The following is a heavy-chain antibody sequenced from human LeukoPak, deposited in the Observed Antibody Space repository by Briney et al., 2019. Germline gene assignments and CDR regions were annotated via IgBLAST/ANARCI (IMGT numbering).Heavy chain of an antibody. CDR1: GGSISSYY. CDR2: IYYSGST. Sequence: SETLSLTCTVSGGSISSYYWSWIRQPPGKGLEWIGYIYYSGSTNYNPSLKSRVTISVDTSKNQFSLKLSSVTAADTAVYYCARDAERKGYYGSGSRYAWGQGTLVTVSS. J-gene: IGHJ4*02. CDR3: ARDAERKGYYGSGSRYA. D-gene: IGHD3-10*01. V-gene: IGHV4-59*01.